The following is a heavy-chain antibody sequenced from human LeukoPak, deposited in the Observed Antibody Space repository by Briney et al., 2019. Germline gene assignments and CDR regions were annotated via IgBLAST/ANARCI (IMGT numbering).Heavy chain of an antibody. CDR2: MNPNSGNT. CDR1: GYTFTSYD. V-gene: IGHV1-8*01. J-gene: IGHJ6*02. CDR3: ARGASSYGDYVGYYYGMDV. D-gene: IGHD4-17*01. Sequence: GASVKVSCKASGYTFTSYDINWVRQATGQGLEWMGWMNPNSGNTGYAQKFQGRVTMTRNTSISTAYMELSSLRSEDTAVYYCARGASSYGDYVGYYYGMDVWGQGTTVTVSS.